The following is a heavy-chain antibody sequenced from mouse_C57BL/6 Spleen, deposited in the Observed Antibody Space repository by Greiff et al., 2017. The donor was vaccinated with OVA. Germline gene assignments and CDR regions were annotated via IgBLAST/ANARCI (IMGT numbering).Heavy chain of an antibody. CDR1: GYTFTTYP. J-gene: IGHJ1*03. D-gene: IGHD1-1*01. V-gene: IGHV1-47*01. CDR2: FHPYNDDT. CDR3: ARGDYYGSSYWYFDV. Sequence: VKLQQSGAELVKPGASVKMSCKASGYTFTTYPIEWMKQNHGKSLEWIGNFHPYNDDTKYNEKFKGKATLTVEKSSSTVYLELSRLTSDDSAVYYCARGDYYGSSYWYFDVWGTGTTVTVSS.